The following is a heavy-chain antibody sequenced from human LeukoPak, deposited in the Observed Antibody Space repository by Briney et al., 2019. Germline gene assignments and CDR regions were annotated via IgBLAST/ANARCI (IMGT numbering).Heavy chain of an antibody. Sequence: GGSLRLTCAASGITVSTNYMNWVRQAPGKGLEWVSVIYSTDKTNYADSVQGRFTISRDPSKNTVYLQMNSLRGEDTAVYYCAREIGYYFDNHSSRLRGRFDVWGTGTTVIVSS. CDR2: IYSTDKT. D-gene: IGHD3-22*01. J-gene: IGHJ6*04. CDR1: GITVSTNY. V-gene: IGHV3-53*01. CDR3: AREIGYYFDNHSSRLRGRFDV.